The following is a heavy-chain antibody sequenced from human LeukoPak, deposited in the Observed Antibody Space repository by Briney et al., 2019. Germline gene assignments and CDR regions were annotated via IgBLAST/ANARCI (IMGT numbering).Heavy chain of an antibody. Sequence: ASVKVSCKASGYTFTSYDINWVRQATGQGLEWMGWMNPNSGNTGYAQKFQGRVTMTRNTSISTAYMELSRLRSEDTAVYYCARGPDRITGTTNYYYYYMDVWGKGTTVTVSS. D-gene: IGHD1/OR15-1a*01. CDR3: ARGPDRITGTTNYYYYYMDV. CDR2: MNPNSGNT. V-gene: IGHV1-8*01. CDR1: GYTFTSYD. J-gene: IGHJ6*03.